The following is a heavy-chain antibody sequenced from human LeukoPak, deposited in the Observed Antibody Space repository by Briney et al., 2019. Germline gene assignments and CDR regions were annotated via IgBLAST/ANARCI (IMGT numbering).Heavy chain of an antibody. D-gene: IGHD6-13*01. CDR2: INPSGGST. Sequence: GGSLRLSCAASGYTFTSYYMHWVRQAPGQGLEWMGIINPSGGSTSYAQKFQGRVTMTRDTSTSTVYMELSSLRSEDTAVYYCARDGFRVGSSSFDYWGQGTLVTVSS. V-gene: IGHV1-46*01. CDR3: ARDGFRVGSSSFDY. CDR1: GYTFTSYY. J-gene: IGHJ4*02.